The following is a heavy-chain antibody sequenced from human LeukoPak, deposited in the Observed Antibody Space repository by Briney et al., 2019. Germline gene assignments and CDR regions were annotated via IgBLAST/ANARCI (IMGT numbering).Heavy chain of an antibody. D-gene: IGHD1-14*01. CDR1: GFNFGNHW. V-gene: IGHV3-7*03. CDR3: VRDGYNQNRFDF. Sequence: GGSLRLSCAASGFNFGNHWMDWVRQAPGQGLEWVANIKEDGTLAYYADSVRGRFSISRDNTRDSLFLQMNGLRAEDTAVYFCVRDGYNQNRFDFWGQGTLITVSS. J-gene: IGHJ4*02. CDR2: IKEDGTLA.